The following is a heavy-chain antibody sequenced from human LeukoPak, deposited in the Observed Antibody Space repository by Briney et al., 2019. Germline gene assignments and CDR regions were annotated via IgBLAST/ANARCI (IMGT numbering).Heavy chain of an antibody. J-gene: IGHJ4*02. CDR1: GFTFSSYA. CDR3: ARAWASSFDY. V-gene: IGHV3-30-3*01. CDR2: ISYDGSNK. Sequence: GGSLRLSCAASGFTFSSYAMHWVRQAPGKGLEWVAVISYDGSNKYYADSVKGRFTISRDNAKNTLDLQMNSLRAEDTAVYYCARAWASSFDYWGQGTLVTVSS. D-gene: IGHD7-27*01.